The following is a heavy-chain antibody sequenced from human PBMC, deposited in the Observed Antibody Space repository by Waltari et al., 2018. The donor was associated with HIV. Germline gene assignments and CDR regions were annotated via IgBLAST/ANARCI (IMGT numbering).Heavy chain of an antibody. Sequence: QVQLVQSGAEVKKPGASVKVSCKVSGYTLTELSMHWVRQAPGNGLGWMGGLDPEDGETIDAQKFQGRVTMTEDTSTDTAYMELSSLRSEDTAVYYCASNPSYDSSGYTSPGYFQHWGQGTLVTVSS. CDR1: GYTLTELS. CDR3: ASNPSYDSSGYTSPGYFQH. CDR2: LDPEDGET. J-gene: IGHJ1*01. D-gene: IGHD3-22*01. V-gene: IGHV1-24*01.